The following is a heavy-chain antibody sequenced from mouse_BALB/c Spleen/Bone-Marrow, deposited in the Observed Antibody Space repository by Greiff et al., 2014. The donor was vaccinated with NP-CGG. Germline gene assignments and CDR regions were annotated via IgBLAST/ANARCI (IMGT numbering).Heavy chain of an antibody. D-gene: IGHD2-4*01. Sequence: EVQLQQSGPELVKPGASMKISCKASGYSFTDYTMNWVKQSHGKNLEWIGLINPYNGGTDYSQKFKGKATLTVDKSSSTAYMELLSLTTEDSADYYCARGATMITTGDAMDYWGQGTSVTVSS. CDR1: GYSFTDYT. CDR2: INPYNGGT. CDR3: ARGATMITTGDAMDY. J-gene: IGHJ4*01. V-gene: IGHV1-18*01.